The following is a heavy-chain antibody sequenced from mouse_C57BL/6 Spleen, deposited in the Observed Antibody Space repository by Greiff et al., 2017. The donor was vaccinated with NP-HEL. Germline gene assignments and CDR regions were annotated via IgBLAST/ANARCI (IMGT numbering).Heavy chain of an antibody. CDR3: ARYEAAFDY. Sequence: EVQLQESGGGLVQPGGSLSLSCAASGFTFTDYYMSWVRQPPGKALEWLGFIRNKANGYTTEYSASVKGRFTISRDNSQSILYLQMNALRAEDSATYYCARYEAAFDYWGQGTTLTVSS. CDR1: GFTFTDYY. CDR2: IRNKANGYTT. V-gene: IGHV7-3*01. J-gene: IGHJ2*01.